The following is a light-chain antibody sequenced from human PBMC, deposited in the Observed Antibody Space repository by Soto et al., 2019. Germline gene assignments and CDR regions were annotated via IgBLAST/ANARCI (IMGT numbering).Light chain of an antibody. Sequence: EIVLTQSPASLSLSPGERATLSCRASQSVSSHLAWFQQRPGQAPRLLIYGASNRATGIPASFGGSGSGTNFTLPISSLEPEDFAVYYCQQRSNWPPVLTFGGGTKVEIK. CDR1: QSVSSH. CDR2: GAS. J-gene: IGKJ4*01. V-gene: IGKV3-11*01. CDR3: QQRSNWPPVLT.